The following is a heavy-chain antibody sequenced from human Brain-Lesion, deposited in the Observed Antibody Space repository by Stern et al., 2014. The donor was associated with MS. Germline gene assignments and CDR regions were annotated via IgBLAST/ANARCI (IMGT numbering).Heavy chain of an antibody. J-gene: IGHJ6*02. CDR3: ARGRVVPGFQYYATDV. CDR1: GGSISSGGYY. D-gene: IGHD2-2*01. V-gene: IGHV4-61*02. CDR2: IFNSGSP. Sequence: VQLQESGPGLVKPSQTLSLSCTVSGGSISSGGYYWSWIRQPAGKGLEWIGRIFNSGSPSYNPSLKGRVTITIDTSKTQFSLRLNSMTAADTAVYYCARGRVVPGFQYYATDVWGQGTTVIVSS.